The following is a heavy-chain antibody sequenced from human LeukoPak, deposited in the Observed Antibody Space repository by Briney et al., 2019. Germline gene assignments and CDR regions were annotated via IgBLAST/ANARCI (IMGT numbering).Heavy chain of an antibody. CDR3: ARGYGDYFSHFDYYYYMDV. J-gene: IGHJ6*03. CDR2: FYHGGST. Sequence: SETLSLTCTVSGYSISTGYYWDWIRQPPGKGLEWIGTFYHGGSTNYNPSLKSRVTMSIDTSKNQFSLKLSSVTAADTAVYYCARGYGDYFSHFDYYYYMDVWGKGTTVTISS. V-gene: IGHV4-38-2*02. CDR1: GYSISTGYY. D-gene: IGHD4-17*01.